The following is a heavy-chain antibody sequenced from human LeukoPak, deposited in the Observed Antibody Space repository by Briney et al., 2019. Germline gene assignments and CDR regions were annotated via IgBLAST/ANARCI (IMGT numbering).Heavy chain of an antibody. CDR3: ARERDGYCGGDCYYYYGMDV. V-gene: IGHV3-7*01. D-gene: IGHD2-21*02. Sequence: PGGSLRLSCAASGFTFSSYWMSWVRQAPGKGLEWVANIKQDGSEKYYVDSVKGRFTISRDNAKNSLYLQMNSLRAEDTAVYYCARERDGYCGGDCYYYYGMDVWGQGTTVTVSS. CDR1: GFTFSSYW. J-gene: IGHJ6*02. CDR2: IKQDGSEK.